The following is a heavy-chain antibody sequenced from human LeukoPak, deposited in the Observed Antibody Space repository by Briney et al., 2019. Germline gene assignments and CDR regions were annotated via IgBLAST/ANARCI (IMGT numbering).Heavy chain of an antibody. CDR2: VSYDGSNK. CDR1: GFTFSTYG. D-gene: IGHD7-27*01. J-gene: IGHJ4*02. Sequence: GRSLRLSCAASGFTFSTYGMHWVRQAPGKGREWVAVVSYDGSNKYYADSVKGRFTISRDNSKNTLYLQMNSLRAEDTAVYYCAKDWGNWGYGYYFDHWGQGTLVTVSS. V-gene: IGHV3-30*18. CDR3: AKDWGNWGYGYYFDH.